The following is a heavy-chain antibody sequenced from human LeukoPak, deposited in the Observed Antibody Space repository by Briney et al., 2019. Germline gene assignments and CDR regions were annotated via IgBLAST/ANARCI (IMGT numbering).Heavy chain of an antibody. CDR2: IYYSGSTYYSGST. J-gene: IGHJ5*02. Sequence: SETLSLTCTVSGXSISGYYWSWIRQPPGKGREWIGYIYYSGSTYYSGSTNYNPSLKSRVTISVDTSKNQFSLKLSSVTAADTAVYYCGRQALRNWFDPWGQGTLVTVSP. V-gene: IGHV4-59*08. CDR1: GXSISGYY. CDR3: GRQALRNWFDP.